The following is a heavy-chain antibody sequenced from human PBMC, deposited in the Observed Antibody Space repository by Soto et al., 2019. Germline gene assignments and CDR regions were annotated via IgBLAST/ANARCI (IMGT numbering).Heavy chain of an antibody. CDR2: IIPIFGTA. J-gene: IGHJ5*02. CDR1: GGTFSSYA. D-gene: IGHD3-3*01. CDR3: AREVLRFLGWLPHNRRPNWSAP. Sequence: GASVKVSCKASGGTFSSYAISWVRQAPGQGLEWMGGIIPIFGTANYAQKFQGRVTITADESTSTAYMELSSLRSEDTAVYYCAREVLRFLGWLPHNRRPNWSAPGGKGTLVTVPS. V-gene: IGHV1-69*13.